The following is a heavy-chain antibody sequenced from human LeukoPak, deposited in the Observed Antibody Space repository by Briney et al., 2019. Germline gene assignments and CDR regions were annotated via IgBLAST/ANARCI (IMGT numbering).Heavy chain of an antibody. Sequence: PGESLKISCNGSGYRFTSNWISWVRQIPGKGLEWMGRIDPSDSHINYSPSFQGHVTISVDKAISAAYLQWSSLRASDTAMYYCARQGRGSYRRDFDYWGQGTLVTVSS. D-gene: IGHD1-26*01. CDR2: IDPSDSHI. CDR1: GYRFTSNW. V-gene: IGHV5-10-1*01. J-gene: IGHJ4*02. CDR3: ARQGRGSYRRDFDY.